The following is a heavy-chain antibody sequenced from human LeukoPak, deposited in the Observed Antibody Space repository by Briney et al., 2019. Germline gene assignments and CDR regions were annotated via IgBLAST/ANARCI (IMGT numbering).Heavy chain of an antibody. D-gene: IGHD6-6*01. CDR2: IRYDGSNK. CDR1: GFTFSSYG. Sequence: GGSLRLSCAASGFTFSSYGMHWVRQAPGKGLEWVAFIRYDGSNKYYADSVKGRFTISRDNSKNTLYLQMNSLRAEDTAVYYCAKEFSSSVSFDYWGQGTLVTVSS. V-gene: IGHV3-30*02. J-gene: IGHJ4*02. CDR3: AKEFSSSVSFDY.